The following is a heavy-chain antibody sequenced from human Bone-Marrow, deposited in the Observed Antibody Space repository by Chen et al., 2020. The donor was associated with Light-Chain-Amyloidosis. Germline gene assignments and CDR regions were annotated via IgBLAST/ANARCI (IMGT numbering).Heavy chain of an antibody. CDR2: ISWNSGSI. J-gene: IGHJ6*03. Sequence: CAASXFTFDDYAMXSVRQAPGKGLEWVSGISWNSGSIGYADSVKGRFTISRDNAKNSLYLQMNSLRAXXXXXYYCAKGLXFYSSSSIDYYYYMDVWGKGTTVTVSS. CDR1: XFTFDDYA. V-gene: IGHV3-9*01. CDR3: AKGLXFYSSSSIDYYYYMDV. D-gene: IGHD6-13*01.